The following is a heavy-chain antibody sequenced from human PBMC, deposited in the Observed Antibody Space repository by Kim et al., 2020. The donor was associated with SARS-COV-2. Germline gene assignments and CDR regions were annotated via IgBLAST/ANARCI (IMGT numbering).Heavy chain of an antibody. CDR3: AKVYQVADTHHNYYYGLNV. Sequence: GGSLRLSCAASGFTFVNYAMTWVRQAPGKGLEWVSTIGGGGVNLYYADFVKGRFTVSRDDATNTVYLEMNSLKAEDTALYYCAKVYQVADTHHNYYYGLNVWGQGTMVTVSS. CDR2: IGGGGVNL. J-gene: IGHJ3*01. CDR1: GFTFVNYA. V-gene: IGHV3-23*01. D-gene: IGHD3-16*01.